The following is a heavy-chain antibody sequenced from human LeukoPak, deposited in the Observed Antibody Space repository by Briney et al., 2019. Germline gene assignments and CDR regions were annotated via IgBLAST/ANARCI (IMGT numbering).Heavy chain of an antibody. CDR1: GFTFSNYW. J-gene: IGHJ6*03. V-gene: IGHV3-74*01. Sequence: GGSLRLSCAASGFTFSNYWMHWGRQAPGKGLVWVSRINSDGSSTSYADSVKGRFTISRDNAKNTLYLQMNSLRAEDTAVYYCARVSSGSYFGYYYYYMDVWGKGTTVTVSS. CDR2: INSDGSST. CDR3: ARVSSGSYFGYYYYYMDV. D-gene: IGHD3-10*01.